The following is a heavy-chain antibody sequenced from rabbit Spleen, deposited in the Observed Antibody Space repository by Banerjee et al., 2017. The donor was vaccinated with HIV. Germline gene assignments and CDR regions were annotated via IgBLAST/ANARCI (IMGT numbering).Heavy chain of an antibody. V-gene: IGHV1S40*01. CDR1: GFTLSNYW. CDR2: IAGSSSGFT. D-gene: IGHD8-1*01. Sequence: QSLEESEGDLVKPGASLTLTCTASGFTLSNYWMCWVRQAPGKGLEWISCIAGSSSGFTYSATWAKGRFTCSKTSSTTVTLQMTSLTVADTATYFCARDTGSSFSSYGMDLWGQGTLVTVS. J-gene: IGHJ3*01. CDR3: ARDTGSSFSSYGMDL.